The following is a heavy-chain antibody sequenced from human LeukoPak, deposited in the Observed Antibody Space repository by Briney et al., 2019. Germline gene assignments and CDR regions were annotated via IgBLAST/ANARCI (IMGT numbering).Heavy chain of an antibody. D-gene: IGHD6-13*01. J-gene: IGHJ4*02. CDR3: AKDSQTSWSSSWLWFLDS. Sequence: SVKVSCKASGGTFSSYAISWVRQAPGQGLEWMGGIIPIFGTANYAQKFQGRVTITADKSTSTAYMELSSLRSEDTAVYYCAKDSQTSWSSSWLWFLDSWGQGTPVTVSS. CDR1: GGTFSSYA. V-gene: IGHV1-69*06. CDR2: IIPIFGTA.